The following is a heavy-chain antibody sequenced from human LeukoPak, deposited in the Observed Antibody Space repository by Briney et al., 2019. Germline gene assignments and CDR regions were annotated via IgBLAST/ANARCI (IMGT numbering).Heavy chain of an antibody. V-gene: IGHV3-53*01. D-gene: IGHD6-13*01. CDR3: ARVGSSWLTYYFDY. CDR2: IYSRGDT. Sequence: GGSLRLSCAASEFIVSINYMTWVRQAPGKGVKWVSLIYSRGDTKYADSVKGRFTISRDNSKNTLYLQMNSLRAEDTAVYYCARVGSSWLTYYFDYWGQGTLVTVSS. CDR1: EFIVSINY. J-gene: IGHJ4*02.